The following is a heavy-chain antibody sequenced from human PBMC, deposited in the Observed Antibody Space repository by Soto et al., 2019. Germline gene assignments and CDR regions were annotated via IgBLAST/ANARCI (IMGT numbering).Heavy chain of an antibody. CDR1: GFSFSSYA. V-gene: IGHV3-30-3*01. Sequence: QVRLVESGGGVVQPGRSLRLSRTASGFSFSSYAMYWFRQPPGKGLEWVAVISHDGINKHYADSVKGRVTVSRDNSNPSLDLQLNSLRGEDTAMYYGARDMYSSDYFVKWFEPWGQGTLVTVSS. CDR2: ISHDGINK. D-gene: IGHD6-19*01. J-gene: IGHJ5*02. CDR3: ARDMYSSDYFVKWFEP.